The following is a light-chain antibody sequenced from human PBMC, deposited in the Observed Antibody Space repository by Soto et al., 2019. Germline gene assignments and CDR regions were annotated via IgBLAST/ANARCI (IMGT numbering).Light chain of an antibody. Sequence: QSVLTQPPSASGSPGQSVTISCTGTSSDVGVYNYVSWYQQRPGKAPKLMIYEVSKRPSGVPDRFSGSKSGNTASLTVSGLRAEDEADYYCSSYAGSNNFVFGGGTKLTVL. CDR1: SSDVGVYNY. CDR3: SSYAGSNNFV. V-gene: IGLV2-8*01. CDR2: EVS. J-gene: IGLJ2*01.